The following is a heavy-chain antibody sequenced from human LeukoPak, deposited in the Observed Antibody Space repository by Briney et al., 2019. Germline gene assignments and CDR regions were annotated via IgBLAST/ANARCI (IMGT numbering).Heavy chain of an antibody. J-gene: IGHJ4*02. CDR2: INPNSGGT. D-gene: IGHD6-19*01. CDR1: GYTFTGYY. V-gene: IGHV1-2*04. Sequence: GASVKVSCKASGYTFTGYYMHWLRQAPGQGLEWLGWINPNSGGTNYAQKFQGWVTMTRDTSISTAYMELSRLRSDDTAVYYCARGRSSGRPPHYFDYWGQGTLVTVSS. CDR3: ARGRSSGRPPHYFDY.